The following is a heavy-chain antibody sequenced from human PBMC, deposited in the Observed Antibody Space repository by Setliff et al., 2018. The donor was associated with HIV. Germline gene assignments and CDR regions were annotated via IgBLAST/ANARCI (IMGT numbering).Heavy chain of an antibody. V-gene: IGHV1-2*02. J-gene: IGHJ4*02. D-gene: IGHD6-19*01. CDR3: ARGRPGWYLDY. CDR1: GYTFTDYY. CDR2: INPNYGIT. Sequence: ASVTVSCKASGYTFTDYYIHWVRQAPGQGLEWMGWINPNYGITNYAQKFQGRVTMTRDMSIKTAYMDLTSLGSDDMAIYYCARGRPGWYLDYWGQGALVTVSS.